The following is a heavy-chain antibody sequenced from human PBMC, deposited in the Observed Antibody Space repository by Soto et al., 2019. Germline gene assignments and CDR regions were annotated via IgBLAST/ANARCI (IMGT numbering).Heavy chain of an antibody. J-gene: IGHJ6*01. Sequence: VGSLRLSCASSVFTFSSYGMHCVRHSPGKWLEWVAVIWYDGSNKYYADSVKGRFTISRDNSKNTLYLQMNSLRAEDTAVYYCARDGYYHFRSAPAGMEVWGQGTTVSVSS. CDR2: IWYDGSNK. V-gene: IGHV3-33*01. CDR1: VFTFSSYG. CDR3: ARDGYYHFRSAPAGMEV. D-gene: IGHD3-3*01.